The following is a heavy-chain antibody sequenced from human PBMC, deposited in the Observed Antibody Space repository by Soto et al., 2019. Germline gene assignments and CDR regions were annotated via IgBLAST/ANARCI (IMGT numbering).Heavy chain of an antibody. D-gene: IGHD3-22*01. Sequence: EVQLVESGGGLVQPGGSLRLSCAASGFTFSSYSMNWVRQAPGKGLEWVSYISSSSSTIYYADSVKGRFTISRDNAKNXXYLQMNSLRDEDTAVYYCARDDYYDTSGYLALFDYWGQGTLVTVSS. CDR1: GFTFSSYS. V-gene: IGHV3-48*02. CDR2: ISSSSSTI. CDR3: ARDDYYDTSGYLALFDY. J-gene: IGHJ4*02.